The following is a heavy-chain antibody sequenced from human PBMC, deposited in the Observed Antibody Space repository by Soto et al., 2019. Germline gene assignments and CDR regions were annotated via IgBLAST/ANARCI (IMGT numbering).Heavy chain of an antibody. D-gene: IGHD3-10*01. J-gene: IGHJ4*02. CDR1: GGSISSYY. Sequence: SETLSLTCTVSGGSISSYYLSWIRQPPGKGLEWIGYIYYSGSTNYNPSLKSRVTISVDKSKNQFSLKLSSVTAADTAVYYCARGSGARTHFDYWGQGTLVTVSS. CDR2: IYYSGST. CDR3: ARGSGARTHFDY. V-gene: IGHV4-59*12.